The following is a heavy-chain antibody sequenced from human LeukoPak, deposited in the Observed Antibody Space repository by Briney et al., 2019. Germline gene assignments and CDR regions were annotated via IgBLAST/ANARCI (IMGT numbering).Heavy chain of an antibody. CDR1: GDSITNNY. CDR3: TRDRSAAPADY. CDR2: THDSGNS. V-gene: IGHV4-59*13. Sequence: SETLSLTCTVSGDSITNNYWAWIRQPPGKGLEWIGYTHDSGNSNYNPSLRSRVTISIDTSKNQFSLKLTSVTAADTAVYYCTRDRSAAPADYWGQGTLVTVSS. J-gene: IGHJ4*02. D-gene: IGHD6-13*01.